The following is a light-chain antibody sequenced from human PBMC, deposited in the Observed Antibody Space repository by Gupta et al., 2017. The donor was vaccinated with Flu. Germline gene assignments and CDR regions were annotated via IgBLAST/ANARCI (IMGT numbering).Light chain of an antibody. Sequence: DIQMTQSPSSLSASVGDRVTITCRASQSISSYLNWYQQKPGKAPKLLIYAASSLQSGVPSRFSGSGSGTDFTLTISRLQPEDFATYYCQQSDSRAVTFGGGTKVEIK. CDR2: AAS. J-gene: IGKJ4*01. CDR3: QQSDSRAVT. V-gene: IGKV1-39*01. CDR1: QSISSY.